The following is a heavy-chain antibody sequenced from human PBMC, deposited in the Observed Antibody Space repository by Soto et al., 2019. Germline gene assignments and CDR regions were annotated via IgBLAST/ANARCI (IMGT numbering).Heavy chain of an antibody. CDR2: VGSDGMHK. CDR3: ARDFIVDAPDYFHY. CDR1: GFTFTNCA. Sequence: QVQLVESGGGVVQPGRSLRLSCAASGFTFTNCAMHWVRQAPGKGLEWVAVVGSDGMHKYYGDFVKGRFTISRDTSENTVYLQMDRLTSDDTAVYYCARDFIVDAPDYFHYLGRGTLVTVSS. V-gene: IGHV3-30*01. D-gene: IGHD1-26*01. J-gene: IGHJ4*02.